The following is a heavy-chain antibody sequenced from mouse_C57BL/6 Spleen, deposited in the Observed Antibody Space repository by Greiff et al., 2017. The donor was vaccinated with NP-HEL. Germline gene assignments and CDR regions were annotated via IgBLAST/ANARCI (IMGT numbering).Heavy chain of an antibody. V-gene: IGHV1-82*01. CDR2: IYPGDGDT. J-gene: IGHJ4*01. D-gene: IGHD2-2*01. CDR3: ARLSYGYEAYYYAMDY. CDR1: GYAFSSSW. Sequence: VQLQQSGPELVKPGASVKISCKASGYAFSSSWMNWVKQRPGKGLEWIGRIYPGDGDTNYNGKFKGKATLTADKSSSTAYMQLSSLTSEDSAVYFCARLSYGYEAYYYAMDYWGQRTSVTVAS.